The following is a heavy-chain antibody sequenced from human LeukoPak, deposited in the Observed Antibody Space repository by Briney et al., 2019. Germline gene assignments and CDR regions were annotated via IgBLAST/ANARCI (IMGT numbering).Heavy chain of an antibody. CDR1: GGSISSGGYY. D-gene: IGHD3-3*01. CDR3: ARAAHQYDFWSGYSTWYFDY. Sequence: PSETLSLTCTVSGGSISSGGYYWSWIRQHPGKGLEWIGYIYYSGSTNYNPSLKSRVTISVDTSKNQFSLKLSSVTAADTAVYYCARAAHQYDFWSGYSTWYFDYWGQGTLVTVSS. J-gene: IGHJ4*02. V-gene: IGHV4-61*08. CDR2: IYYSGST.